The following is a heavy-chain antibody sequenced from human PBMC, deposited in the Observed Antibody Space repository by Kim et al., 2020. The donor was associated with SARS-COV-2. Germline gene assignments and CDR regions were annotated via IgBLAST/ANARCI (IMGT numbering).Heavy chain of an antibody. V-gene: IGHV3-30*18. CDR1: GFTFSSYG. J-gene: IGHJ4*02. CDR3: AKSTEGRFDY. CDR2: ISYDGSNK. Sequence: GGSLRLSCAASGFTFSSYGMHWVRQAPGKGLEWVAVISYDGSNKYYADSVKGRFTISRDNSKNTLYLQMNSLRAEDTAVYYCAKSTEGRFDYWGQGTLVTVSS. D-gene: IGHD1-26*01.